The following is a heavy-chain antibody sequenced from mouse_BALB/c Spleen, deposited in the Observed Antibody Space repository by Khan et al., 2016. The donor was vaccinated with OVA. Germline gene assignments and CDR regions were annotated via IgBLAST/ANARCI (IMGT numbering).Heavy chain of an antibody. V-gene: IGHV5-6-5*01. CDR1: GFTFSNYA. CDR2: VSNGDST. Sequence: EVELVASGGGLVQPGGSLKLSCEASGFTFSNYAMSWVRQTPEKRLEWVASVSNGDSTYYPDSVKGRFTISRDNARNILYLQMSSLRSEDTAMYYCARDYWFAYWGQGTLVTVSA. J-gene: IGHJ3*01. CDR3: ARDYWFAY.